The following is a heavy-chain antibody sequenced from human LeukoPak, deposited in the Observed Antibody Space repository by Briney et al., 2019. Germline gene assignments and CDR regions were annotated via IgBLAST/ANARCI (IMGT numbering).Heavy chain of an antibody. J-gene: IGHJ4*02. CDR2: CYYSGIT. D-gene: IGHD1-26*01. CDR3: ARDQDGATFLDY. Sequence: SETLSLTCTVSGGSVSSRSYYWSWIRQPPGKRLEWIGYCYYSGITNYNPSLKSRATMSVDTSKNQFSLKLTSVTAADTAVYYCARDQDGATFLDYWGQGALVTVSS. V-gene: IGHV4-61*01. CDR1: GGSVSSRSYY.